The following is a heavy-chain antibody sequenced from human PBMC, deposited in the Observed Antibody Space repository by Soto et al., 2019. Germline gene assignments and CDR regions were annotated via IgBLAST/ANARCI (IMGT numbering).Heavy chain of an antibody. CDR2: ISAYNGNT. Sequence: QVQLVQSGAEVKKPGASVKVSCKASGYTFTSYGISWVRQAPGQGLEWMGWISAYNGNTNYAQKLQGRVTMTTDTSTCTAYMELRSLRSDDTAVYYCAREMDGEMAKILFFDYWGQGTLVTVSS. V-gene: IGHV1-18*01. CDR1: GYTFTSYG. CDR3: AREMDGEMAKILFFDY. D-gene: IGHD3-10*01. J-gene: IGHJ4*02.